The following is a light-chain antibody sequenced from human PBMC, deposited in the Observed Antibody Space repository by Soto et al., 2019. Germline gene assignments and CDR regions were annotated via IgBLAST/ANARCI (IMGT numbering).Light chain of an antibody. CDR3: QQYGTLPPT. CDR1: QSVIRTY. CDR2: GAA. V-gene: IGKV3-20*01. J-gene: IGKJ3*01. Sequence: EIVLTQSPGTLSLSPGERANLSCRASQSVIRTYLAWYQQKAGQSPPLLIYGAASRATGITDRFSGSGSGTDFTLTLSRLEPEDFAVYYCQQYGTLPPTFGPGTKVEIQ.